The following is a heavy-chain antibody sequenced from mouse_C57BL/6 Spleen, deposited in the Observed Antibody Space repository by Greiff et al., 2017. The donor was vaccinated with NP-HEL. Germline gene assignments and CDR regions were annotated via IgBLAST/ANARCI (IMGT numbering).Heavy chain of an antibody. D-gene: IGHD4-1*01. J-gene: IGHJ1*03. CDR1: GYTFTSYW. CDR3: ASPGRARDWDFDV. V-gene: IGHV1-52*01. Sequence: QVQLQQPGAELVRPGSSVKLSCKASGYTFTSYWMHWVKQRPIQGLEWIGNIDPSDSETHYNQKFKDKATLTVDKSSSTAYMQLSSLTAEDSAVYYCASPGRARDWDFDVWGTGTTVTVSS. CDR2: IDPSDSET.